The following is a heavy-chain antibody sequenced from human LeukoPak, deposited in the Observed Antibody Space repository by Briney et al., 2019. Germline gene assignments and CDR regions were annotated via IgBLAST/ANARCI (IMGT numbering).Heavy chain of an antibody. D-gene: IGHD5-18*01. Sequence: SETLSPTCTVSGGSISSYYWSWIRQPPGKGLEWIGYIYYSGSTNYNPSLKSRVTISVDTSKNQFSLKLSSVTAADTAVYYCARRAYSYGPLSCWYFDLWGRGTLVTVSS. V-gene: IGHV4-59*08. CDR1: GGSISSYY. CDR2: IYYSGST. J-gene: IGHJ2*01. CDR3: ARRAYSYGPLSCWYFDL.